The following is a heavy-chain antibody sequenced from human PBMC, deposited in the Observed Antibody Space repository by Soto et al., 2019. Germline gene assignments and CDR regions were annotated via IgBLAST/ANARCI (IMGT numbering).Heavy chain of an antibody. J-gene: IGHJ4*02. CDR2: IYYSGST. CDR3: ARSVGVAAAGPFDY. V-gene: IGHV4-31*11. Sequence: PSETLSLTCAVSGGSISSGGYYWSWIRQHPGKGLEWIGYIYYSGSTYYNPSLKSRVTISVDTSKNQFSLKLSSVTAADTAVYYCARSVGVAAAGPFDYWGQGTLVTVSS. CDR1: GGSISSGGYY. D-gene: IGHD6-13*01.